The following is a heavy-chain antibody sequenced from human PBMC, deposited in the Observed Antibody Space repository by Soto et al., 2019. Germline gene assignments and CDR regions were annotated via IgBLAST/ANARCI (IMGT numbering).Heavy chain of an antibody. CDR3: AREKRHYYDPPGRAFDI. J-gene: IGHJ3*02. Sequence: PSETLSLTCTVSGDSVTSINYYWSWIRQSPGKSLEWIGFINYNENTNYNPSLRSRVTISLNTSKNQFSLTLRYVTAADTAVYYCAREKRHYYDPPGRAFDIWGQGTMVTVSS. CDR1: GDSVTSINYY. D-gene: IGHD3-22*01. CDR2: INYNENT. V-gene: IGHV4-61*01.